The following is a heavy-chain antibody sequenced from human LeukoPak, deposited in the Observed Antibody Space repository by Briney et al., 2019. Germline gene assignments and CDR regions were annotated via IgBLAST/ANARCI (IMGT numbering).Heavy chain of an antibody. V-gene: IGHV4-4*07. D-gene: IGHD2-2*01. CDR1: GGSISSYY. J-gene: IGHJ4*02. CDR3: ASHCSSTSCYGSDY. CDR2: IYTSGST. Sequence: PSETLSVTCTVSGGSISSYYWSWIRQPAGKGLEWIWRIYTSGSTNYNPSLKSRVTMSVDTSKNQFSLKLSSVTAADTAVYYCASHCSSTSCYGSDYWGQGTLVTVSS.